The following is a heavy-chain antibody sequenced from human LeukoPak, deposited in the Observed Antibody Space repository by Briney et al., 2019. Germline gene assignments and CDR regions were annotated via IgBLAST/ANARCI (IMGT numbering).Heavy chain of an antibody. J-gene: IGHJ3*02. CDR2: ISSTSNTI. CDR1: GFITSSSYS. CDR3: ARGASRAFDI. V-gene: IGHV3-48*02. Sequence: SGGSLRLSCTDSGFITSSSYSMNWVRQAPGKGLEWVSYISSTSNTIYYADSVKGRFTISRDNAKNSLYLQMNSLRDGDTAVYYCARGASRAFDIWGPGTMVTVSS.